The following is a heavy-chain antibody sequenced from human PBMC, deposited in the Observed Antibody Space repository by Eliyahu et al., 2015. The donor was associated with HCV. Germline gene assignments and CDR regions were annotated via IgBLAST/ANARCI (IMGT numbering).Heavy chain of an antibody. D-gene: IGHD3-22*01. J-gene: IGHJ4*02. CDR1: GFTFSSYA. CDR2: ISGSGGST. Sequence: EVQLLESGGGLVQPGGSLRLSCAASGFTFSSYAMSWVRQAPGKGXEWVSAISGSGGSTYYADSVKGRFTISRDNSKNTLYLQMNSLRAEDTAVYYCAKDDTPSSSGLSDYWGQGTLVTVSS. V-gene: IGHV3-23*01. CDR3: AKDDTPSSSGLSDY.